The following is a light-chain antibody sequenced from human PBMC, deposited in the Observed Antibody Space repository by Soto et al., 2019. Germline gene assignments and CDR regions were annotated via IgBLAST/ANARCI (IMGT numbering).Light chain of an antibody. CDR3: RSYTRSSTYV. V-gene: IGLV2-14*01. CDR2: EVS. CDR1: SSDVGGYNY. J-gene: IGLJ1*01. Sequence: SVLTQPASVSGSPGQSITISCTGTSSDVGGYNYVSWYQQHPGKAPKLMIYEVSSRPSGASYRFSASKSGNTASLTISGLQAEDEADYYCRSYTRSSTYVFGSG.